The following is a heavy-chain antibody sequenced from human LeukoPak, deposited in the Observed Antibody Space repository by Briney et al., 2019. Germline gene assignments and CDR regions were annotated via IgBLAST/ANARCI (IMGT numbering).Heavy chain of an antibody. CDR1: GFTFSSYD. CDR3: ARGNYYDILTGSYLGHAFDI. Sequence: GGSLRLSCAASGFTFSSYDMHWVRQATGKGLEWVSAIGTDGDTYYPGSVKGRFTISRENAKNSLYLQMNSLRAGDTAVYYCARGNYYDILTGSYLGHAFDIWGQGTMVTVSS. J-gene: IGHJ3*02. CDR2: IGTDGDT. D-gene: IGHD3-9*01. V-gene: IGHV3-13*04.